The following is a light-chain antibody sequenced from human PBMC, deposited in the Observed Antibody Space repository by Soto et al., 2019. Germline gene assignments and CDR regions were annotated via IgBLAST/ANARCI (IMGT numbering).Light chain of an antibody. J-gene: IGKJ4*01. CDR1: QGISTY. CDR2: TAS. Sequence: DIQLTQSPSFLSASVGDRVTITCRATQGISTYLAWYQQNPGKAPKLLVYTASTLQSGVPSRFSGRGSRTEVTLPISSLRPADCATYYCQQLTSYPLTFGGGTKVDIK. CDR3: QQLTSYPLT. V-gene: IGKV1-9*01.